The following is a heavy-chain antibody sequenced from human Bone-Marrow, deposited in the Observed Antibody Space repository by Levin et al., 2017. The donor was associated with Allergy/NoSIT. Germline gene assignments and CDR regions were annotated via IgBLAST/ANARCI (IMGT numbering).Heavy chain of an antibody. CDR1: GFTFSDHY. Sequence: PGGSLRLSCAASGFTFSDHYMTWIRQRPGKGLEWVSYISSSGFSIHYAASVKGRFTISRDNAKKSMYFEMNSLGGEETAVYYCARSSKSGFYYGLDVWGQGTTVTVFS. CDR3: ARSSKSGFYYGLDV. D-gene: IGHD4-11*01. J-gene: IGHJ6*02. CDR2: ISSSGFSI. V-gene: IGHV3-11*01.